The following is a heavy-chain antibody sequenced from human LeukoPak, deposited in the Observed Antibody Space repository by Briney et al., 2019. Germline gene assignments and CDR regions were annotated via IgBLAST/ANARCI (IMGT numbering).Heavy chain of an antibody. CDR1: EFTFTGYY. J-gene: IGHJ4*02. D-gene: IGHD3-22*01. CDR3: ARSSRADSSGKIDY. V-gene: IGHV1-2*06. CDR2: INPNSGGT. Sequence: GASVKVSCKASEFTFTGYYIHWVRQAPGQGLEWMGRINPNSGGTNYAQKFQDRVTVTRDTSISTAYMELSGLRSDDTAVYYCARSSRADSSGKIDYWGQGTLVTVSS.